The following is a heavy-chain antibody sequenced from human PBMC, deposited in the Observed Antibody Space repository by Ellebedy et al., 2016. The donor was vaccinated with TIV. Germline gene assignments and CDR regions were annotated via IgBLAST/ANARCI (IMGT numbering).Heavy chain of an antibody. Sequence: ASVKVSCKASGGTFSSYGISWVRQAPGQGLEWMGRIIPILGMANYAQKFQGRVSITADKTASTAYMELSSLRSEDTAVYYCATDHPKGCSGGSCYFYYGMDVWGQGTTVTVSS. CDR3: ATDHPKGCSGGSCYFYYGMDV. V-gene: IGHV1-69*04. D-gene: IGHD2-15*01. CDR2: IIPILGMA. J-gene: IGHJ6*02. CDR1: GGTFSSYG.